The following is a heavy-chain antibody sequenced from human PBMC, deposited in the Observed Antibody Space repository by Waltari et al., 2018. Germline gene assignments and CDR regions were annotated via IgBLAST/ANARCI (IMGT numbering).Heavy chain of an antibody. J-gene: IGHJ6*03. CDR3: AGLRFNYYYFYHMDV. CDR1: GGSFSNYY. V-gene: IGHV4-34*02. D-gene: IGHD3-10*01. Sequence: QVHLQQWGAGLLKPSETLSLTCGVSGGSFSNYYWSWIRQPPGRGLEWIGENDHSGSTNYNPSLKSRVTLSVDTSKKEFSLRLTSVTAADTAIYYCAGLRFNYYYFYHMDVWGKGTTVTVSS. CDR2: NDHSGST.